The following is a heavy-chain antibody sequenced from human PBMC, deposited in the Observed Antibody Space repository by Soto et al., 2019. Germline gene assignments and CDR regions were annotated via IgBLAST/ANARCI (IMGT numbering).Heavy chain of an antibody. V-gene: IGHV4-59*01. Sequence: SETLSLTCTVSGGSISSYYWSWIRQPPGKGLEWIGYIYYSGSTNYNPSLKSRVTISVDTSKNQFSLKLSSVTAGDTAVYYCASLLYCGGDCYYFDYWGQGTLVTVSS. CDR3: ASLLYCGGDCYYFDY. J-gene: IGHJ4*02. CDR2: IYYSGST. CDR1: GGSISSYY. D-gene: IGHD2-21*02.